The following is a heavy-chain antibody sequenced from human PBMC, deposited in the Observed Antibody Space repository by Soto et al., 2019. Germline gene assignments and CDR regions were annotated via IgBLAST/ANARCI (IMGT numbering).Heavy chain of an antibody. CDR3: ARDGDYYDSSGYSGAFDI. Sequence: GASVKVSCKASGYTFTNYYLHWVRQARGQGLEWMGIINPSGGSTTYAQKFQGRVTVTRDTSTSTVYMELSSLRSEDTALYFCARDGDYYDSSGYSGAFDIWGQGTMVTVSS. CDR2: INPSGGST. CDR1: GYTFTNYY. D-gene: IGHD3-22*01. J-gene: IGHJ3*02. V-gene: IGHV1-46*01.